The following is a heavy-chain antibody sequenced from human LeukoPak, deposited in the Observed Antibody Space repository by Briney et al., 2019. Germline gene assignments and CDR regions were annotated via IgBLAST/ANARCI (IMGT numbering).Heavy chain of an antibody. Sequence: SQTLSLTCTVSGGSISSGDYYWSWIRQPPGKGLEWIGYIYYSGSSYFSPSLKSRVTISVDTSKNQFSLKLSSVTAADTAVYYCARGYYDILTGYLGGYYYYYMDVWGKGTTVTVSS. CDR1: GGSISSGDYY. J-gene: IGHJ6*03. CDR2: IYYSGSS. CDR3: ARGYYDILTGYLGGYYYYYMDV. V-gene: IGHV4-30-4*01. D-gene: IGHD3-9*01.